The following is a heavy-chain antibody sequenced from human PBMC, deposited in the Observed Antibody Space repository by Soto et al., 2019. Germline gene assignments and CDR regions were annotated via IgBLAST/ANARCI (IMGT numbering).Heavy chain of an antibody. Sequence: GGSLRLSCAASGFTFGTFGIHWVRQAPGKGLEWVAVISYDGTNKYYADSVKGRFTISRDNAKNSLYLQMNSLRDEDTAVYYCARTSGRFDYWGQGTLVTVSS. V-gene: IGHV3-30*03. CDR2: ISYDGTNK. CDR1: GFTFGTFG. J-gene: IGHJ4*02. CDR3: ARTSGRFDY. D-gene: IGHD1-1*01.